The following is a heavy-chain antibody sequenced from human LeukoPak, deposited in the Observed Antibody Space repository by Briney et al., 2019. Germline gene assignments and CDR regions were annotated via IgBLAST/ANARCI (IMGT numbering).Heavy chain of an antibody. CDR3: AAESAPYSGYDSHYFDY. CDR2: IVVGSGNT. CDR1: GFTFTSSA. D-gene: IGHD5-12*01. V-gene: IGHV1-58*01. J-gene: IGHJ4*02. Sequence: SVKVSCKAAGFTFTSSAVQWVRQARGQRLEWIGWIVVGSGNTNYAQKFQERVTITRDMSTSTAYMELSSLRSEDTAVYYCAAESAPYSGYDSHYFDYWGQGTLVTVSS.